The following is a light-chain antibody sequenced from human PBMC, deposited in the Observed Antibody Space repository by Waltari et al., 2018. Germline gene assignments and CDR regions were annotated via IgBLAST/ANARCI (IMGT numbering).Light chain of an antibody. J-gene: IGLJ3*02. CDR1: NFSNKR. CDR3: QVWDGSSDHPGV. CDR2: DDD. Sequence: SEVLTQPPSVSVAPGKTARIPCAGNNFSNKRVHWYQPKPGQAPALVVYDDDELPSEIPARFSGSVSGNAATLSISWVESGDEADYYCQVWDGSSDHPGVFGGGTKLSVL. V-gene: IGLV3-21*03.